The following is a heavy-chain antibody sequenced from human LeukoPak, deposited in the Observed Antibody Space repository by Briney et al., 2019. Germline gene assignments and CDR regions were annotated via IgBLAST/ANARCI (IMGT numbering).Heavy chain of an antibody. V-gene: IGHV3-30-3*01. CDR2: ISYDGSNK. Sequence: GGSLRLSCAASGFTFSSYAMHWVRQAPGKGLEWVAVISYDGSNKYYADSVKGRFTISRDNSKNTLYLQMNSLRAEDTAVYHCARDRSSDYFDYWGQGTLVTVSS. J-gene: IGHJ4*02. D-gene: IGHD2-2*01. CDR3: ARDRSSDYFDY. CDR1: GFTFSSYA.